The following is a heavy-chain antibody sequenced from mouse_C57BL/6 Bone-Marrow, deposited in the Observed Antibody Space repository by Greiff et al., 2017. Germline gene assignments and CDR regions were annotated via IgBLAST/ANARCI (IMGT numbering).Heavy chain of an antibody. CDR3: ARDEGYFDV. CDR1: GFTFSDFY. V-gene: IGHV7-1*01. CDR2: SRNKANDYTT. J-gene: IGHJ1*03. Sequence: EVKVVESGGGLVQSGRSLRLSCATSGFTFSDFYMEWVRQAPGKGLEWIAASRNKANDYTTEYSASVKGRFIVSRDTSQSILYLQMNALRAEDTAIYYCARDEGYFDVWGTGTTVTVSS.